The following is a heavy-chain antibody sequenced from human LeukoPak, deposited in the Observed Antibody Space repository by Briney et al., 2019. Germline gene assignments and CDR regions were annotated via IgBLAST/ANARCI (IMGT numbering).Heavy chain of an antibody. J-gene: IGHJ4*02. CDR2: INHRGST. V-gene: IGHV4-34*01. D-gene: IGHD2-21*02. CDR1: GGSFSGYY. CDR3: ASFGVVTAYFDY. Sequence: SETLSLTCAVDGGSFSGYYWSWIRQPPGKGLEWIGEINHRGSTNYNPSLKSRVTISVDTSKNQFSLKLSSVTAADTAVYYCASFGVVTAYFDYWGQGTLVTVSS.